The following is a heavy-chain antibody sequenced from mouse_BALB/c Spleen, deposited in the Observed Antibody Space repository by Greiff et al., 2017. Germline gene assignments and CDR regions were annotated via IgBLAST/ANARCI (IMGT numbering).Heavy chain of an antibody. CDR2: ISSGGST. CDR3: ARRDYRYDGNAMDY. D-gene: IGHD2-14*01. J-gene: IGHJ4*01. V-gene: IGHV5-6-5*01. CDR1: GFTFSSYA. Sequence: DVKLVESGGGLVKPGGSLKLSCAASGFTFSSYAMSWVRQTPEKRLEWVASISSGGSTYYPDSVKGRFTISRDNARNILYLQMSSLRSEDTAMYYCARRDYRYDGNAMDYWGQGTSVTVSS.